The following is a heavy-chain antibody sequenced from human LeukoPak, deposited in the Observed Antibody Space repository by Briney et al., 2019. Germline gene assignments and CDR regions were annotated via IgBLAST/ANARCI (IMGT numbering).Heavy chain of an antibody. J-gene: IGHJ4*02. Sequence: AGGSLRLSCAASGFAVSSNYMSWVRQAPGKGLEWVSVIYSDGRTYYAESVKGRFTISRDISKNTLFLQMTSLRAEDTAVYYCAKLKGWYGEGYFDYWGQGTLVTVSS. CDR2: IYSDGRT. CDR1: GFAVSSNY. CDR3: AKLKGWYGEGYFDY. D-gene: IGHD3-10*01. V-gene: IGHV3-53*01.